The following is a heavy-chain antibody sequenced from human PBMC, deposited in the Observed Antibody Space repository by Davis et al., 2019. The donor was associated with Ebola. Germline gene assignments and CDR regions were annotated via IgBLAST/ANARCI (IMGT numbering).Heavy chain of an antibody. V-gene: IGHV3-13*01. D-gene: IGHD5-24*01. J-gene: IGHJ4*02. Sequence: GESLKISCAASGFTFSSYDMHWVRQATGKGLEWVSAIGTAGDTYYPGSVKGRFTISRENAKNSLYLQMNSLRAEDTAVYYCARGGRDGYNLGHFDYWGQGTLVTVSS. CDR3: ARGGRDGYNLGHFDY. CDR2: IGTAGDT. CDR1: GFTFSSYD.